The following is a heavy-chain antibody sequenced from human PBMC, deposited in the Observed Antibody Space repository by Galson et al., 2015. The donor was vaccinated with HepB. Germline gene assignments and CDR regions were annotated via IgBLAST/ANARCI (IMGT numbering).Heavy chain of an antibody. CDR2: IIPIFGTA. V-gene: IGHV1-69*13. D-gene: IGHD4-17*01. CDR1: GGTFSSYA. CDR3: ARDLRGDYGDYESYGY. J-gene: IGHJ4*02. Sequence: SVKVSCKASGGTFSSYAISWVRQAPGQGLEWMGGIIPIFGTANYAQKFQGGVTITADESTSTAYMELSSLTSEDTAVYYCARDLRGDYGDYESYGYWGQGTLVTVSS.